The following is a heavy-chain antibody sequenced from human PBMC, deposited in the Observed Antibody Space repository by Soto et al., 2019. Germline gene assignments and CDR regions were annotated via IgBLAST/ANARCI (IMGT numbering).Heavy chain of an antibody. V-gene: IGHV1-3*01. CDR1: GYTFTSYA. CDR2: INAGNGNT. D-gene: IGHD6-13*01. Sequence: ASVKVSCKASGYTFTSYAMHWVRQAPGQRLEWMGWINAGNGNTKYSQKFQGRVTITRDTSASTAYMELSSLRSGDTAVYYCAKSTAAGPLFFDYWGQGTLVTVSS. CDR3: AKSTAAGPLFFDY. J-gene: IGHJ4*02.